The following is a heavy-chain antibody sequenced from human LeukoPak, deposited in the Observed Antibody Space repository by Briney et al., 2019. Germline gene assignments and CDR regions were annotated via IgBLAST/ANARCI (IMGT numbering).Heavy chain of an antibody. J-gene: IGHJ4*02. D-gene: IGHD5-18*01. CDR3: ARGASGYSIDY. CDR1: GFTVSSNY. Sequence: GGSLRLSCAASGFTVSSNYMSRVRQAPGKGLEWVSVIYSGGSTYYADSVKGRSTISRDNSKNTLYLQMNSLRAEDTAVYYCARGASGYSIDYWGQGTLVTVSS. V-gene: IGHV3-66*01. CDR2: IYSGGST.